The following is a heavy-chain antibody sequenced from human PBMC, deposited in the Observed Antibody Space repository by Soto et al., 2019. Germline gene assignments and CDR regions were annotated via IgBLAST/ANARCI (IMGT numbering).Heavy chain of an antibody. CDR3: ARRYGGNLDY. D-gene: IGHD1-26*01. CDR1: GGSISSYY. CDR2: IYYSGST. J-gene: IGHJ4*02. V-gene: IGHV4-59*08. Sequence: SETLSLTCTVSGGSISSYYWSWIRQPPGKGLEWIGYIYYSGSTNYNPSLKSRVTISVDTSKNQLSLKLSSVTAADTAVYYCARRYGGNLDYWGQGTLVTVSS.